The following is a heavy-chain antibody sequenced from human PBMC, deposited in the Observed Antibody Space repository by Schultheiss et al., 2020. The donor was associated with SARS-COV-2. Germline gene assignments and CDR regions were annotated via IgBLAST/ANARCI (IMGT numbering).Heavy chain of an antibody. CDR3: ARWGRYCSGGSCYSDYYYYGMDV. CDR1: GGSISSGGYS. J-gene: IGHJ6*02. CDR2: IYYSGST. V-gene: IGHV4-61*08. D-gene: IGHD2-15*01. Sequence: SETLSLTCAVSGGSISSGGYSWSWIRQPPGKGLEWIGYIYYSGSTNYNPSLKSRVTISVDTSKNQFSLKLSSVTAADTAVYYCARWGRYCSGGSCYSDYYYYGMDVWGQGTTVTVSS.